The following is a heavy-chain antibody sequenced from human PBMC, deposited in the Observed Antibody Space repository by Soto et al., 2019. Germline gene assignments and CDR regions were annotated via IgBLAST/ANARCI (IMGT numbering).Heavy chain of an antibody. CDR2: IYYSGST. J-gene: IGHJ5*02. CDR3: ARDGSPGYSSEGFDP. Sequence: PSETLSLTCTVSGGSISSYYWSWIRQPPGKGLEWIGYIYYSGSTSYNPSLKSRVTISVDTSKNQFSLKLSSVTAADTAVYYCARDGSPGYSSEGFDPWGQGTLVTVSS. V-gene: IGHV4-59*01. CDR1: GGSISSYY. D-gene: IGHD6-19*01.